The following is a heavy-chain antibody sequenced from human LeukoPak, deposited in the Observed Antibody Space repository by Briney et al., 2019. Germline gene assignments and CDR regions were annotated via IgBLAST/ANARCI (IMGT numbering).Heavy chain of an antibody. J-gene: IGHJ4*02. CDR1: GFTFGDSA. CDR2: IRIKAYGGTH. V-gene: IGHV3-49*03. CDR3: TRDQTPYY. Sequence: PGGSLRLSCTASGFTFGDSAMSWFRQAPGKGLEWVGFIRIKAYGGTHEYAASVKGRFTISRDDSKGIAYLQMNSLKTEDTAVYYCTRDQTPYYWGQGTLVTVSS.